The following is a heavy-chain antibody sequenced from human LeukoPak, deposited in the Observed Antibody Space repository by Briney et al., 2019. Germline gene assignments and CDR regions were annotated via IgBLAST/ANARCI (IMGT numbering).Heavy chain of an antibody. Sequence: SETLSLTCTVSGGSISSYYWSWIRQPAGKGLEWIGRIYTSGGTNYNPSLKSRVTMSVDTSKNQFSLKLSSVTAADTAVYYCAREVSSSWPPFYYYGMDVWGQGTTVTVSS. D-gene: IGHD6-13*01. CDR3: AREVSSSWPPFYYYGMDV. CDR2: IYTSGGT. CDR1: GGSISSYY. V-gene: IGHV4-4*07. J-gene: IGHJ6*02.